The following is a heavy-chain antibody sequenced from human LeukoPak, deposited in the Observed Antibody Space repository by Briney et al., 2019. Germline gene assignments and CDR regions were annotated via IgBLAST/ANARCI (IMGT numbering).Heavy chain of an antibody. J-gene: IGHJ4*01. CDR2: IIPIFGTA. V-gene: IGHV1-69*06. Sequence: ASVKVSCKASGGTFSSYAISWVRQAPGQGLEWMGGIIPIFGTANYAQKFQGRVTITADKSTSTAYMELSSLRSEDTAVYYCATALRGYCSGGSCYRTLSFDYWGHGTLVTVSS. CDR1: GGTFSSYA. D-gene: IGHD2-15*01. CDR3: ATALRGYCSGGSCYRTLSFDY.